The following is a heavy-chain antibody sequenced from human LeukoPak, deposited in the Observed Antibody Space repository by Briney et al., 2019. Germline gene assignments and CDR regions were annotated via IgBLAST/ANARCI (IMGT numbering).Heavy chain of an antibody. CDR1: GGSISSYY. D-gene: IGHD3-9*01. CDR3: ARAPAVRRYFDEEENAFDI. Sequence: SETLSLTCTVSGGSISSYYWSWIRQPPGKGLEWIGYIYYSGSTNYNPSLKSRVTISVDTSKNQFSLKLSSVTAADTAVYYCARAPAVRRYFDEEENAFDIWGQGTMVTVSS. CDR2: IYYSGST. J-gene: IGHJ3*02. V-gene: IGHV4-59*01.